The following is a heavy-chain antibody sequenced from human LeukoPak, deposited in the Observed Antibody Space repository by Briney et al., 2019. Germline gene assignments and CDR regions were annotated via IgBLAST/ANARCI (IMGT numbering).Heavy chain of an antibody. D-gene: IGHD5-12*01. Sequence: ASVKVSCKASGYTFTSYDINWVRQATGQGLEWMGWMNPNSGNTGYAQKFQGRVTTTRNTSISTAYMELSSLRSEDTAVYYCARGGKWLRRNSHNWFDPWGQGTLVTVSS. CDR2: MNPNSGNT. J-gene: IGHJ5*02. CDR3: ARGGKWLRRNSHNWFDP. CDR1: GYTFTSYD. V-gene: IGHV1-8*01.